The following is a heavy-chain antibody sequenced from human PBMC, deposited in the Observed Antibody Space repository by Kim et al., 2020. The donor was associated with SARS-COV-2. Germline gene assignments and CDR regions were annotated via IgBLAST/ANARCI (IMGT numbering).Heavy chain of an antibody. CDR2: IRSKANSYAT. J-gene: IGHJ5*02. D-gene: IGHD6-19*01. CDR3: TRPSGWPPIYNWFDP. CDR1: GFTFSGSA. V-gene: IGHV3-73*01. Sequence: GGSLRLSCAASGFTFSGSAMHWVRQASGKGLEWVGRIRSKANSYATAYAASVKGRFTISRDDSKNTAYLQMNSLKTEDTAVYYCTRPSGWPPIYNWFDPWGQGTLVTVSS.